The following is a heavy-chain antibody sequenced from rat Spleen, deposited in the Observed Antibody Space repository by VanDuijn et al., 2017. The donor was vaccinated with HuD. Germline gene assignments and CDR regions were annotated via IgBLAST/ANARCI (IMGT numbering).Heavy chain of an antibody. CDR3: TTASVTTRGLYNNYADYYVMDA. Sequence: EVQLVESGGGLVQPGRSLKLSCAASGFTFSNYGMAWVRQAPTKGLEWVASITNSGGSTYYRDSVKGRFTISRDNAKSTLYLQMDSLRSEDTATYYCTTASVTTRGLYNNYADYYVMDAWGQGASVTVSS. CDR1: GFTFSNYG. D-gene: IGHD1-10*01. CDR2: ITNSGGST. V-gene: IGHV5-27*01. J-gene: IGHJ4*01.